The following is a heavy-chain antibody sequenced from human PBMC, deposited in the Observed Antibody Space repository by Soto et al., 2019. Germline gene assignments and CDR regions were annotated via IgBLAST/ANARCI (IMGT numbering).Heavy chain of an antibody. CDR2: VYYSGTT. CDR1: GGSVNNKTYY. CDR3: AGEPNLDY. D-gene: IGHD3-10*01. J-gene: IGHJ4*02. Sequence: SETLSLTCSVSGGSVNNKTYYWSWIRQPPGKRLEWIGYVYYSGTTNYNPSLKSPVTISIDMSKNQFSLKLRSVTAADTAVYYCAGEPNLDYWGQGTLVTVSS. V-gene: IGHV4-61*01.